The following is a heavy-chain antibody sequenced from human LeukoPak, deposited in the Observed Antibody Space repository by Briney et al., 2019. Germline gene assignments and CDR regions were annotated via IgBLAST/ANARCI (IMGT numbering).Heavy chain of an antibody. Sequence: SETLSLPCTVSGGSISSYYWSWIRQPPGKGLEWIGYIYYSGSTNYDPSLKSRVTISVDTSKNQFSLKLSSVTAADTAVYYCARDSSYGDPTYYFDYWGQGTLVTVSS. V-gene: IGHV4-59*01. CDR1: GGSISSYY. J-gene: IGHJ4*02. CDR2: IYYSGST. CDR3: ARDSSYGDPTYYFDY. D-gene: IGHD4-17*01.